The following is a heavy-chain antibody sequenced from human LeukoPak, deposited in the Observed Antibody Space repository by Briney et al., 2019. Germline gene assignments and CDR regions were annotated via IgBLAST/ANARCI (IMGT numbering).Heavy chain of an antibody. CDR1: GFTVSSTY. CDR2: LYSGGST. CDR3: AKDRRSATGGNWFDP. Sequence: GGSLRLSCAASGFTVSSTYMSWVRQAPGKGLEWVSTLYSGGSTHYADSVKGRFTISRDNSKNTLYLQMNILRAEDTAVYYCAKDRRSATGGNWFDPWGQGTLVTVSS. V-gene: IGHV3-53*01. J-gene: IGHJ5*02. D-gene: IGHD6-25*01.